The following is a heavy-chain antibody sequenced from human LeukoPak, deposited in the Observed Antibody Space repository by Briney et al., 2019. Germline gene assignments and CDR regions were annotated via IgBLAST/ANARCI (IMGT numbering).Heavy chain of an antibody. D-gene: IGHD4-23*01. CDR2: IYYNGST. CDR3: ARGATVVTPFDY. V-gene: IGHV4-59*01. Sequence: PSETLSLTCTVSGGSISSYYWSWIRQPPGKGLEWIGYIYYNGSTNYNPSLKSRVTISVDTSENQFSLKLSSVTAADTAVYYCARGATVVTPFDYWGQGTLVTVSS. CDR1: GGSISSYY. J-gene: IGHJ4*02.